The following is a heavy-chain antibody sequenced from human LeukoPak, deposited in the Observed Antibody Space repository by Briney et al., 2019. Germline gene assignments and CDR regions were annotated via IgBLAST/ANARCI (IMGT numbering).Heavy chain of an antibody. CDR3: ARAGKQLVRVNWFDP. D-gene: IGHD6-13*01. Sequence: GGSLRLSCAASGFTFSSYSMNWVRQAPGKGLEWVSSISSSSSYIYYADSVKGRFTISRDNAKNSLYLQMNSLGAEDTAVYYCARAGKQLVRVNWFDPWGQGTLVTVSS. CDR1: GFTFSSYS. CDR2: ISSSSSYI. V-gene: IGHV3-21*01. J-gene: IGHJ5*02.